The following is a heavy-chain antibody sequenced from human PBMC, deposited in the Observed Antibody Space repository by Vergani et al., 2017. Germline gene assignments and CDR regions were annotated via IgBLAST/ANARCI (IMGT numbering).Heavy chain of an antibody. Sequence: QVQLQESGPGLVKPSQTLSLTCTVSVGSISSGGYYWSWIRQHPGKGLEWIGYIYYSGSTYYNPSLKSRVTISVDTSKNQFSLKLSSETAADTAVYYCARDRGSGSYAFDIWGQGTMVTVSS. D-gene: IGHD3-10*01. J-gene: IGHJ3*02. V-gene: IGHV4-31*03. CDR1: VGSISSGGYY. CDR3: ARDRGSGSYAFDI. CDR2: IYYSGST.